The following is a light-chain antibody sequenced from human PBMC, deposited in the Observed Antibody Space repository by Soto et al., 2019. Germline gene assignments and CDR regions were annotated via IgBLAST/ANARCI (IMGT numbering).Light chain of an antibody. J-gene: IGKJ4*01. Sequence: DIQMTQSPSSVSASVGDRVTITCRASQGISSWVAWYQQKPGKAPNLLIYAASSLKSGVQSRFSGSGSGTEFTLPISSLQPEDFATYYCQQADTFPLTFGGGTKVEIK. CDR2: AAS. V-gene: IGKV1-12*01. CDR1: QGISSW. CDR3: QQADTFPLT.